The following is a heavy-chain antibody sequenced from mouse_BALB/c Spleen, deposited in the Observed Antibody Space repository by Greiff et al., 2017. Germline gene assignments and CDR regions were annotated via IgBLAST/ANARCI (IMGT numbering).Heavy chain of an antibody. Sequence: EVKLVESGGGLVKPGGSLKLSCAASGFTFSSYAMSWVRQTPEKRLEWVASISSGGSTYYPDSVKGRFTISRDNARNILYLQMSSLRSEDTAMYYCARGIYYDYDGESWFAYWGQGTLVTVSA. J-gene: IGHJ3*01. CDR2: ISSGGST. CDR1: GFTFSSYA. V-gene: IGHV5-6-5*01. D-gene: IGHD2-4*01. CDR3: ARGIYYDYDGESWFAY.